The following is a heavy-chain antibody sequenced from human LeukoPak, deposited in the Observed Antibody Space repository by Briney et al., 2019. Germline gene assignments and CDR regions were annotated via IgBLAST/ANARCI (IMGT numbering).Heavy chain of an antibody. V-gene: IGHV3-48*01. CDR1: GFIFSDYS. D-gene: IGHD4-23*01. CDR2: LSGRSSTI. J-gene: IGHJ4*02. CDR3: ARGGRNGGIRHFDY. Sequence: GGSLRLSCAASGFIFSDYSMNWVRQAPGKGLEWVSYLSGRSSTIFYADSVKGRFTISRDNAENSLYLQMNSLRADDTAVYYCARGGRNGGIRHFDYWGQGTLVTVSS.